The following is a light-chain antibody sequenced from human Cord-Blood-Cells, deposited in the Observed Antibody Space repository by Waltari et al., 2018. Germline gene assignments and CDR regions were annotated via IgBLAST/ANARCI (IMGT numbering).Light chain of an antibody. CDR3: QQYGSSPPWT. CDR2: GAS. V-gene: IGKV3-20*01. Sequence: EIVLTQSPVTLSLSPGERPTLFCRASQSVSSSYLAWYQQKPGQAPRLLIYGASSRATGIPDRFSGSGSGTDFTLTISRLEPEDFAVYYCQQYGSSPPWTFGQGTKVEIK. CDR1: QSVSSSY. J-gene: IGKJ1*01.